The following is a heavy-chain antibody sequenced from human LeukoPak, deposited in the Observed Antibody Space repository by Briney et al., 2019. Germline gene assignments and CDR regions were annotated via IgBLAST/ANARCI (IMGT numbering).Heavy chain of an antibody. CDR1: GGSISSYY. CDR2: IYYSGST. J-gene: IGHJ3*02. V-gene: IGHV4-59*01. Sequence: SETLSLTCTVSGGSISSYYWSWIRQPPGKGLDWIGYIYYSGSTNYNPSLKSRVTISVDTSKNQFSLKLSSVTAADTAVYYCATWGSSHRTDAFDIWGQGTMVTVSS. D-gene: IGHD3-16*01. CDR3: ATWGSSHRTDAFDI.